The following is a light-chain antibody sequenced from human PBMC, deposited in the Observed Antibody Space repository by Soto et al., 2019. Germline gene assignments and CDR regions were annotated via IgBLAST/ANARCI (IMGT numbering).Light chain of an antibody. CDR3: QQYNNWPLT. CDR2: GAS. CDR1: QSVSSK. J-gene: IGKJ4*01. Sequence: IVMTQSPATLSVSPGERATLSCRASQSVSSKLAWYQQKPGQAPRLLTYGASTRATGIPARFSGSGSGTEFTLTLSSLQSEDFAIYYCQQYNNWPLTFGGGTKVEIK. V-gene: IGKV3-15*01.